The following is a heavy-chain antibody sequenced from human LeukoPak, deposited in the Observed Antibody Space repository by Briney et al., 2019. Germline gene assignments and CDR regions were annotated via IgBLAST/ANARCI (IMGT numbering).Heavy chain of an antibody. Sequence: PSETLSLTCTVSGGSISSSSYYWGWIRQPPGKGLEWIGSIYYSGSTYYNPSLKSRVTISVDTSMNQFSLKLSSVTAADTAVYYCARHGYYDSSGYAYWGQGTLVTVSS. CDR2: IYYSGST. D-gene: IGHD3-22*01. CDR1: GGSISSSSYY. CDR3: ARHGYYDSSGYAY. V-gene: IGHV4-39*01. J-gene: IGHJ4*02.